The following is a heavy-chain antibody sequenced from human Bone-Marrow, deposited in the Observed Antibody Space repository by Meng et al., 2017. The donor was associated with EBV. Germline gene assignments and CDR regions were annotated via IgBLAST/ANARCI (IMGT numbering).Heavy chain of an antibody. CDR2: ISGSGGST. CDR3: AKDSTPNIVATIRGCLDY. D-gene: IGHD5-12*01. V-gene: IGHV3-23*04. Sequence: EVQLVESGGGLVQSGGSLRVSCVASGVTFSSYAMSWVRQAPGKGLEWVSAISGSGGSTYYADSVKGRFTISRDNSKNTLYLQMNSLRAEDTAVYYCAKDSTPNIVATIRGCLDYWGPGTLVTVS. J-gene: IGHJ4*02. CDR1: GVTFSSYA.